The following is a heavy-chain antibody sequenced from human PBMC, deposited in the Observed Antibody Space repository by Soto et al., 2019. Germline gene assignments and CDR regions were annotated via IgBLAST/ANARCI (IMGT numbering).Heavy chain of an antibody. CDR1: GHTSTHNG. CDR3: ATDDMNRGRFDY. Sequence: ASVKVSCKASGHTSTHNGISWVRRAPGQGLEWMGWININRGDVNHAPKFQGRVTLTTDTSTTTACMESRSLRLDDTALYFCATDDMNRGRFDYWGHGTLVTVSS. J-gene: IGHJ4*01. V-gene: IGHV1-18*01. CDR2: ININRGDV.